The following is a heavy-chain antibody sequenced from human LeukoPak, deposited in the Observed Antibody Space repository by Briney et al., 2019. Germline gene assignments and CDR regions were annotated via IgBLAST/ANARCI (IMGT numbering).Heavy chain of an antibody. V-gene: IGHV4-59*01. Sequence: SETLSLTCTVSGGSISSYYWSWFRQPPGKGLEWIGYTYYSGSTNYNPSLKSRVTISVDTSKNQFSLKLSSVTAADTAVYYCASSRYYDFWSGYLDIDYYYYGMDVWGQGTTVTVSS. D-gene: IGHD3-3*01. CDR2: TYYSGST. CDR1: GGSISSYY. CDR3: ASSRYYDFWSGYLDIDYYYYGMDV. J-gene: IGHJ6*02.